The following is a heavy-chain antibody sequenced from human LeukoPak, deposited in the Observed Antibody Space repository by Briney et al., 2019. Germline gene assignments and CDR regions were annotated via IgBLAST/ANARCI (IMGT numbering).Heavy chain of an antibody. Sequence: PGGSLRLSCAASGFSFNDYGMHWVRQAPGKGLEYVSAITNDGGTTFYANSVKGRFTISRDNSKNTLFLQMGSLRPEDMAVYYCARVDDFTYDFWGQGTLVTVSS. CDR3: ARVDDFTYDF. D-gene: IGHD2-2*03. CDR2: ITNDGGTT. V-gene: IGHV3-64*01. CDR1: GFSFNDYG. J-gene: IGHJ4*02.